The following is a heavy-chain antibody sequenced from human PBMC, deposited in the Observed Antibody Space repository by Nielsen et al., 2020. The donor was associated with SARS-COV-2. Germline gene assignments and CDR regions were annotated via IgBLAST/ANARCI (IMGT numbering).Heavy chain of an antibody. CDR1: GGSISSYY. V-gene: IGHV4-59*01. CDR2: IYYTGNT. J-gene: IGHJ4*02. Sequence: SETLFLTCTVSGGSISSYYWSWIRQPPGKGLEWLGYIYYTGNTNYNPSLKSRVTISVDTSKIQFSLRLSSVTGADTAVYYCARGGGYSGYDSFFDYWGQGTLVTVSS. D-gene: IGHD5-12*01. CDR3: ARGGGYSGYDSFFDY.